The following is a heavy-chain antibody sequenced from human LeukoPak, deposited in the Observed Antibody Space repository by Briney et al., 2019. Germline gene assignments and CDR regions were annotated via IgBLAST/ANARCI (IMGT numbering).Heavy chain of an antibody. Sequence: PGGSLRLSCAASGFTFSSDWMHWVRQAPGKGLGWVSRINTDGSTTDYADSVKGRFTISRDNAKNTLYLQMNSLRAEDTAMYYCAKALAAAGPAYWGQGTLVTVSS. D-gene: IGHD6-13*01. CDR1: GFTFSSDW. CDR2: INTDGSTT. J-gene: IGHJ4*02. V-gene: IGHV3-74*01. CDR3: AKALAAAGPAY.